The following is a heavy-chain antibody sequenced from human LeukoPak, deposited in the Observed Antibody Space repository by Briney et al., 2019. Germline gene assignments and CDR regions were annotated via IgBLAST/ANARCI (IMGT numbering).Heavy chain of an antibody. CDR3: ARKAQYNGHYPLDY. D-gene: IGHD1-7*01. Sequence: GGSLRLSCAASGFTFTSYSMSWVRQAPGKGLEWASGTSDRGDYTYYADSVKGRFTISRDSSKNTLFLQMNSLRAEDTALYFCARKAQYNGHYPLDYWGQGTLVTVSS. CDR1: GFTFTSYS. J-gene: IGHJ4*02. CDR2: TSDRGDYT. V-gene: IGHV3-23*01.